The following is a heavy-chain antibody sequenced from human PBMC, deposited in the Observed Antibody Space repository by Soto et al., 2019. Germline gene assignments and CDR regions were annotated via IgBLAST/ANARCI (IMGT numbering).Heavy chain of an antibody. D-gene: IGHD3-3*02. CDR3: AKALISTGGFFDY. CDR2: ISGSGGSA. J-gene: IGHJ4*02. CDR1: GFTFSSYA. V-gene: IGHV3-23*01. Sequence: DVQLLESGGGLVQPGGSLRLSCAASGFTFSSYAMSWVRQAPGEGLEWVSTISGSGGSAYYAESVKGRFTISRDISKNTLYLQMNSLRAEDTAVYYCAKALISTGGFFDYWGQGTLVTVSS.